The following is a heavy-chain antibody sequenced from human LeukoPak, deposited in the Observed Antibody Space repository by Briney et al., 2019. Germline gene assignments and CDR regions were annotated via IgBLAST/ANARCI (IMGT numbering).Heavy chain of an antibody. CDR3: AKGNYEGMDV. CDR1: GFTFSSYG. J-gene: IGHJ6*02. V-gene: IGHV3-30*18. Sequence: PGGSLRLSCAASGFTFSSYGMPWVRQAPGKGLEWVAVISYDGSNKYYADSVKGRFTISRDNSKNTLYLQMNSLRAEDTAVYYCAKGNYEGMDVWGQGTTVTVSS. CDR2: ISYDGSNK.